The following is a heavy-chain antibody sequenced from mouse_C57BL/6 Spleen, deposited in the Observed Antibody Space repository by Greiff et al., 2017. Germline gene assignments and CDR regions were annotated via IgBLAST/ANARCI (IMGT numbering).Heavy chain of an antibody. D-gene: IGHD1-1*01. CDR1: GFTFSSYA. V-gene: IGHV5-4*01. CDR3: ARAITTVVDPFAY. J-gene: IGHJ3*01. CDR2: ISDGGSYT. Sequence: DVQLVESGGGLVKPGGSLKLSCAASGFTFSSYAMSWVRQTPEKRLEWVATISDGGSYTYYPDNVKGRFTISRDNAKNNLYLQMSHLKSEDTAMYYCARAITTVVDPFAYWGQGTLVTVSA.